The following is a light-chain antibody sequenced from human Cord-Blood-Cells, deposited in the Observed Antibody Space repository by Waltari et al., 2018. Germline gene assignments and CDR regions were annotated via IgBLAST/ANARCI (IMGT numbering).Light chain of an antibody. J-gene: IGKJ2*01. CDR1: PSVLYSSNNKNY. CDR2: WAS. CDR3: QQYYSTPYT. Sequence: DIAMTQSPDSLAVSLGERATINCKSSPSVLYSSNNKNYLAWYQQKPGQPPKLLIYWASTRESGVPDRFSGSGSGTDFTLTISSLQAEDVAVYYCQQYYSTPYTFGQGTKLEIK. V-gene: IGKV4-1*01.